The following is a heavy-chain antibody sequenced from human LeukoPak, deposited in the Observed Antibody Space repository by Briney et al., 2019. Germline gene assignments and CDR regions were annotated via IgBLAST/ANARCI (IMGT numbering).Heavy chain of an antibody. V-gene: IGHV4-30-4*08. CDR3: AREEWFDP. CDR2: TYYSGST. Sequence: MPSETLSLTCTVSGGSISSGDYYWSWIRQPPGRGLEWIGYTYYSGSTYYNPSLKSRVTMSVDTSKNQFSLKLSSVTAADTAVYYCAREEWFDPWGQGTLVTVSS. J-gene: IGHJ5*02. CDR1: GGSISSGDYY.